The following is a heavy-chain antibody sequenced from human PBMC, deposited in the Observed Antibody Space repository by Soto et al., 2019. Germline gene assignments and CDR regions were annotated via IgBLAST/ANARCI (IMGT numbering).Heavy chain of an antibody. J-gene: IGHJ4*02. D-gene: IGHD6-25*01. CDR2: ISTGGVTI. CDR3: ARQTAADPSFEY. Sequence: EVQLVESGGGLVQPGGSLRLSCVGSGFIFSDYEMNWVRQAPGKGLEWVSYISTGGVTIYYADSVKGRFTISRDNAKNSLFLQMSSLRAEDTAAYYCARQTAADPSFEYWGQGTRVTVSS. V-gene: IGHV3-48*03. CDR1: GFIFSDYE.